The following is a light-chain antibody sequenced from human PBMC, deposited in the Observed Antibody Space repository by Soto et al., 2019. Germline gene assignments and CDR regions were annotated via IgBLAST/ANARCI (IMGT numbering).Light chain of an antibody. V-gene: IGKV3-20*01. Sequence: EIVLTQSPGTLSLSPGEIATLSCRASQSVNSNFLAWYQQKPGQAPRRLISGASNRATGIPDRFSGSGSVTDFTLTISRLETEDFAVYYCQQYGNSPRTFGQGTKVELK. CDR2: GAS. CDR3: QQYGNSPRT. J-gene: IGKJ1*01. CDR1: QSVNSNF.